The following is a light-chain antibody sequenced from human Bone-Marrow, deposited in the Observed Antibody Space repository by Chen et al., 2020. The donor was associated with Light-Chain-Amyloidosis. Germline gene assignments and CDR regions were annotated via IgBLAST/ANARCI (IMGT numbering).Light chain of an antibody. V-gene: IGLV2-14*01. CDR2: EVT. CDR3: SSYTITDTLV. CDR1: SSDVGGDNH. Sequence: QSALTQPASVSGSPGQSITISCTGTSSDVGGDNHVSWYQQHPDKAPQLRFYEVTNRPSWVPDRFSGSKSDNTASLTISGLQTEDEADYFCSSYTITDTLVFGSGTRVTVL. J-gene: IGLJ1*01.